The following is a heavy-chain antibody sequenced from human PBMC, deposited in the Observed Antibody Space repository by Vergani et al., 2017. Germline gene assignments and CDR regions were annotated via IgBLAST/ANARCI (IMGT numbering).Heavy chain of an antibody. CDR3: AKDLGTSSGGGWFDP. Sequence: EVQLEESGGGLVLPGRSLRLSCVASGVTSAGYAMHWVRQAPGKGLEWVSGISWNSNSIGYADSVKGRFTISRDNAKNSLYLQMNSLRAEDTALYYCAKDLGTSSGGGWFDPWGQGTLVTVPS. V-gene: IGHV3-9*02. J-gene: IGHJ5*02. CDR2: ISWNSNSI. CDR1: GVTSAGYA. D-gene: IGHD6-6*01.